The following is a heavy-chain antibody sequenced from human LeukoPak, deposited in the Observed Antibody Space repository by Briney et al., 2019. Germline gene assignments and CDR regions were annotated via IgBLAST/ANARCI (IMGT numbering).Heavy chain of an antibody. D-gene: IGHD6-13*01. CDR1: GYIFTSYW. Sequence: GESLKISCQGSGYIFTSYWIGWVRQMPGKGLDWMGSIYPGDSDTRYSASFQGQVTISADKSISTAYLQWRSLQASDTAMYYCASSASSSWYGPNYYYYYMDVRGKGTTVTVSS. CDR3: ASSASSSWYGPNYYYYYMDV. J-gene: IGHJ6*03. V-gene: IGHV5-51*01. CDR2: IYPGDSDT.